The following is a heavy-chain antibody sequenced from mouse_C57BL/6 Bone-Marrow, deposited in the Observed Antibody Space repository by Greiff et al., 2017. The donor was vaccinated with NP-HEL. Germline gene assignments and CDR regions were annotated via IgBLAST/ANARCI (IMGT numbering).Heavy chain of an antibody. V-gene: IGHV5-4*01. CDR3: ARDSVPYSIDY. J-gene: IGHJ2*01. CDR1: GFTFSSYA. Sequence: EVKVVESGGGLVKPGGSLKLSCAASGFTFSSYAMSWVRQTPEKRLEWVATISDGGSYTYYPDNVKGRFTISRDNAKNNLYLQMSHLKSEDTAMYYCARDSVPYSIDYWGQGTTLTVSS. D-gene: IGHD5-1*01. CDR2: ISDGGSYT.